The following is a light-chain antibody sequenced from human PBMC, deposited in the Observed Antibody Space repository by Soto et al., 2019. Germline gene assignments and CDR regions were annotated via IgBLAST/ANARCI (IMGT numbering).Light chain of an antibody. CDR3: QTWGTGIQV. J-gene: IGLJ3*02. Sequence: QAVVTQSPSASASLGASVKLTCTLSSGHSSYAIAWHQQQPEKGPRHLMKVNSDGSHTKGDGIPDRFSGSSSGAERYLTISSLQSEDEADYYCQTWGTGIQVFGGGTKVTVL. V-gene: IGLV4-69*01. CDR2: VNSDGSH. CDR1: SGHSSYA.